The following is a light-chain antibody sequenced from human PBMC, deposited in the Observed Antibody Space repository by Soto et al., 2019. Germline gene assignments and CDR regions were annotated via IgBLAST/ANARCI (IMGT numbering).Light chain of an antibody. Sequence: QSVLTQPASVSGSPGQSITISCTGTSSDVGTYKYVSWYQQLPGKAPKLMIYEVSNRPSGVSNRFSGSKSGNTASLTISELQAEDEADYYCSSSAGIYHYLVFGGGTKLTVL. V-gene: IGLV2-14*01. CDR2: EVS. J-gene: IGLJ3*02. CDR3: SSSAGIYHYLV. CDR1: SSDVGTYKY.